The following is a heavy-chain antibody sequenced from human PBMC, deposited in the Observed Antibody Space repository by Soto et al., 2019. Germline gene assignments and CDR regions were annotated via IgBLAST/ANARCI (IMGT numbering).Heavy chain of an antibody. V-gene: IGHV3-74*01. CDR1: GFTFSSYW. CDR2: INSDGSGT. D-gene: IGHD1-1*01. J-gene: IGHJ3*02. CDR3: AREGQRDAFDI. Sequence: GGSLRLSCAASGFTFSSYWMHWVRQAPGKGLVWVSRINSDGSGTSYADSLKGRFTISRDNTKNSLYLQMNSLRVEDTAVYYCAREGQRDAFDIWGQGTMVTVSS.